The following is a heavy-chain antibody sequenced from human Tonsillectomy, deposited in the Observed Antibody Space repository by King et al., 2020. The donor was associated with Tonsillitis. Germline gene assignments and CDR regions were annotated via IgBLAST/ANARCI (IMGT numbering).Heavy chain of an antibody. D-gene: IGHD2-2*02. CDR1: AFTFRTYV. V-gene: IGHV3-30*04. CDR3: AVRRDCSDSNCYNAFYI. Sequence: VQLVESGGGVVQPGTSLRLSCEVSAFTFRTYVLDWVRQAPGKGLEWVAVISYDGKNKVYAESVKGRFTISRDNSKNTRFLQLKRLRPEDTAVYYCAVRRDCSDSNCYNAFYIWGQGTMVTVSS. J-gene: IGHJ3*02. CDR2: ISYDGKNK.